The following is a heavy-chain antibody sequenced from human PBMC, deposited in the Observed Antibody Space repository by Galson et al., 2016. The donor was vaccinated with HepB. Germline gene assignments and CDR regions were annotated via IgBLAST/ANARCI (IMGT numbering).Heavy chain of an antibody. CDR1: GGSLSGYY. V-gene: IGHV4-34*01. Sequence: ETLSLTCAVYGGSLSGYYWTWIRQPPGKGLEWIGEINHSGTTNYNPSLNSRVTISLGTSNNQFSLRLSSVTAADTAVYYCARVVEFDTIDALDIWGQRTMVTVSS. D-gene: IGHD3-9*01. J-gene: IGHJ3*02. CDR2: INHSGTT. CDR3: ARVVEFDTIDALDI.